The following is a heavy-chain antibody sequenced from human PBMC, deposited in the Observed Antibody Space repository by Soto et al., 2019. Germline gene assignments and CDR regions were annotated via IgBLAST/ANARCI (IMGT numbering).Heavy chain of an antibody. CDR3: ARDGYSAGFDI. Sequence: EVQLVESGGGLVQPGGSLRLSCAASGFTFSSYYMSWVHQPPGKGLEWVANIKQDGSEKYYVDSVKGRFTISRDNAKNSLYLQLNSLRAEDTAVYYCARDGYSAGFDIWGQGTMLTVSS. CDR2: IKQDGSEK. D-gene: IGHD5-18*01. V-gene: IGHV3-7*01. J-gene: IGHJ3*02. CDR1: GFTFSSYY.